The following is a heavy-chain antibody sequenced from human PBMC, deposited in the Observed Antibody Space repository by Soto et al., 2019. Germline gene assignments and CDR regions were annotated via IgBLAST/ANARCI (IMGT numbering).Heavy chain of an antibody. V-gene: IGHV3-30-3*01. CDR2: ISYAGSNK. D-gene: IGHD1-26*01. Sequence: QVQLVESGGGVVQPGRSLRLSCAASGFTCSSYAMQWVRQAPGKGLEWVAVISYAGSNKYYSDSVKGRFTISRDNSKNTRYLQMHSLRAEDTAGSYCGRSSGSDLPFSYWGQGTLVTVSS. CDR3: GRSSGSDLPFSY. CDR1: GFTCSSYA. J-gene: IGHJ4*02.